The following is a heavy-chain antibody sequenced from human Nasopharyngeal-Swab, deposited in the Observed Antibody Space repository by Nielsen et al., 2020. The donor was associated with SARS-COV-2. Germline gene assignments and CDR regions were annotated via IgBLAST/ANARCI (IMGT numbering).Heavy chain of an antibody. CDR2: ISSSSSYI. J-gene: IGHJ6*03. CDR3: ARAAAGTGYYYMDV. V-gene: IGHV3-21*01. CDR1: GFTFSSYS. D-gene: IGHD6-13*01. Sequence: GGSLRLSCAASGFTFSSYSMNWVRQAPGKGLEWVSSISSSSSYIYYADSVKGRFTISRDNAKNSLYLQMNSLRAEDTAVYYCARAAAGTGYYYMDVWGKGTTVTVSS.